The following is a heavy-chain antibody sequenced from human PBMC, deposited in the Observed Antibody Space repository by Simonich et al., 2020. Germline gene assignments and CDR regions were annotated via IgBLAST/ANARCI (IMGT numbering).Heavy chain of an antibody. CDR2: ISYDGINK. D-gene: IGHD6-6*01. J-gene: IGHJ4*02. CDR1: GFTFSSYA. V-gene: IGHV3-30*07. Sequence: GGGVVQPGRSLRLTCAASGFTFSSYAMHWVRQAPGKGLEGVAVISYDGINKYYANSVKGRFTISRDNSKNTLYLQMNSLRAEDTAVYYCARDLGSSYYFDYWGQGTLVTVSS. CDR3: ARDLGSSYYFDY.